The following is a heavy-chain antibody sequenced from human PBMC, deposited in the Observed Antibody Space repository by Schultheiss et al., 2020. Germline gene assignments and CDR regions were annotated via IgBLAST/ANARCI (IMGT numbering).Heavy chain of an antibody. J-gene: IGHJ4*02. CDR1: GFTFSSYG. V-gene: IGHV3-33*01. Sequence: GESLKISCAASGFTFSSYGMHWVRQAPGKGLEWVAVIWYDGSNKYYADSVKGRFTISRDNSKNTLYLQMNSLRAEDTAVYYCTTAPETYCGGDCYYDFDYWGQGTLVTVSS. D-gene: IGHD2-21*02. CDR3: TTAPETYCGGDCYYDFDY. CDR2: IWYDGSNK.